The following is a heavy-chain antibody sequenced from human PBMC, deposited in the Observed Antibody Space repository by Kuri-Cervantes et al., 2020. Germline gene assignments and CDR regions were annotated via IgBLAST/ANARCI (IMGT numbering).Heavy chain of an antibody. CDR3: ARGRYDSSGYYLGY. CDR1: GGSISTYY. D-gene: IGHD3-22*01. Sequence: SETLSLTCTVSGGSISTYYWSWIRQAPGKGLEWIGYIYYSGSTYYNPSLKSRVTISVDRSKNQFSLKLSSVTAADTAVYYCARGRYDSSGYYLGYWGQGTLVTVSS. J-gene: IGHJ4*02. V-gene: IGHV4-59*12. CDR2: IYYSGST.